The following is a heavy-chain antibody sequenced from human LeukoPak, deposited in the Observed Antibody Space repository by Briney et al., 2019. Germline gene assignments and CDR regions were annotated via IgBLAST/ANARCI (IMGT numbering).Heavy chain of an antibody. J-gene: IGHJ6*02. Sequence: SQTLSLTCAVYGGSFSGYYWSWIRQPPGKGLEWIGEINHSGSTNYNPSLKSRVTISVDTSKNQFSLKLSSVTAADTAVYYCARDVHSYGYYYYGMDVWGQGTTVTVSS. V-gene: IGHV4-34*01. CDR1: GGSFSGYY. CDR3: ARDVHSYGYYYYGMDV. D-gene: IGHD5-18*01. CDR2: INHSGST.